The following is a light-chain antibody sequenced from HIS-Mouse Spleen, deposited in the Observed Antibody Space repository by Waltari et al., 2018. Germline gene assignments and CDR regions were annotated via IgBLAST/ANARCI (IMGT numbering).Light chain of an antibody. CDR2: QDS. J-gene: IGLJ2*01. CDR3: QAWDSSTAYVV. CDR1: KLGEKY. V-gene: IGLV3-1*01. Sequence: SYELTQPPSVSVSPGQTASITCSGDKLGEKYACWYQQKPGQSPGLVIYQDSKRPSGIPERFSGSNSGNTATLTISGTQAMDEADYYCQAWDSSTAYVVFGGGTKLTVL.